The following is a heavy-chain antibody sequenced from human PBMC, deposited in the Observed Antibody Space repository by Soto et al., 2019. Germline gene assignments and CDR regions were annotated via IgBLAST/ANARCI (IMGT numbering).Heavy chain of an antibody. Sequence: QVQLVESGGGVVQPGRSLRLSCAASGFTFSSYGMHWVRQAPGKGLEWVAVISYDGSDKYYADSVKGRFTISRDNSNNTRYLQMDRLRAEGRAVYYCAKGGVLATTYFQHWGQDTLVSVSS. CDR2: ISYDGSDK. J-gene: IGHJ1*01. CDR3: AKGGVLATTYFQH. CDR1: GFTFSSYG. D-gene: IGHD2-15*01. V-gene: IGHV3-30*18.